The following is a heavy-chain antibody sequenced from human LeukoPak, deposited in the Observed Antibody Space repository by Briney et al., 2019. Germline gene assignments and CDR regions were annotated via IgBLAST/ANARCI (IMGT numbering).Heavy chain of an antibody. J-gene: IGHJ3*02. CDR3: ARSSTVTTMVLAFDI. Sequence: SETLSLTCTVSGGSISSYYWSWIRQPPGKGLEWSGYIYYSGSTNYNPSLKSRVTISVDTSKNQFSLKLSSVTAADTAVYYCARSSTVTTMVLAFDIWGQGTMVTVSS. CDR2: IYYSGST. V-gene: IGHV4-59*01. CDR1: GGSISSYY. D-gene: IGHD4-17*01.